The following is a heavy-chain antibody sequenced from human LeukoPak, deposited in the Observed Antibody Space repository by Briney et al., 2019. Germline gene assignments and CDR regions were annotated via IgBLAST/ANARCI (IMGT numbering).Heavy chain of an antibody. CDR3: ARESTVTTSGDRAFDI. V-gene: IGHV1-69*04. CDR1: GGTFSSYA. J-gene: IGHJ3*02. CDR2: IIPIFGIA. D-gene: IGHD4-17*01. Sequence: SVKVSCKASGGTFSSYAISWVRQAPGQGLEWMGRIIPIFGIANYARKFQGRVTITADKSTSTAYMELSSLRSEDTAVYYCARESTVTTSGDRAFDIWGQGTMVTVSS.